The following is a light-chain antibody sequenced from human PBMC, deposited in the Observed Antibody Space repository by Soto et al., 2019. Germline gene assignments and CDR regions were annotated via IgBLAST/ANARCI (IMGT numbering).Light chain of an antibody. V-gene: IGLV2-8*01. CDR2: EVD. CDR3: TSYAGNSNYV. CDR1: TNDVGGFNY. J-gene: IGLJ1*01. Sequence: QSVLTQPPSASGSAGQSVTISCTGPTNDVGGFNYVSWYQQHPGRVPKLIIYEVDKRPSGVPDRFSGSKSGNTASLTVPGLQADDEADYYCTSYAGNSNYVFGTGTKVTVL.